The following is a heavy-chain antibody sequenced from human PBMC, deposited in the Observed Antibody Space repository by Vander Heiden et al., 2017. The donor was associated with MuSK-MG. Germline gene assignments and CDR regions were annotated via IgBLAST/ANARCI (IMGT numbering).Heavy chain of an antibody. CDR1: GAPISGYY. Sequence: QVQLQESGPGLVKPSDTLSLPCTFPGAPISGYYWSWIRQPAGEGLEWIGRIYTSTNYNPSLESRVTMSVDTSKNQFSLKLSYVTAADTAIYYCARDRCGSTTCYNRYFDLWGRGTLITVSS. J-gene: IGHJ2*01. CDR3: ARDRCGSTTCYNRYFDL. D-gene: IGHD2-2*02. CDR2: IYTST. V-gene: IGHV4-4*07.